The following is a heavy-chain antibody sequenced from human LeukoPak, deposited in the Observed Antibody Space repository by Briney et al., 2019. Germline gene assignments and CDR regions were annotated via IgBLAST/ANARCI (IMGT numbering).Heavy chain of an antibody. CDR3: ARSGCSAGSCYSQTVRFDS. D-gene: IGHD2-15*01. Sequence: ASVKVSCKVSGYTLTELSMHWVRQAPGKGLEWMGGFDPEDGETIYAQKFQGRVTMTEDTSTDTAYMELRSLRSDDTAVYYCARSGCSAGSCYSQTVRFDSWGQGTLVTVSS. CDR1: GYTLTELS. CDR2: FDPEDGET. V-gene: IGHV1-24*01. J-gene: IGHJ4*02.